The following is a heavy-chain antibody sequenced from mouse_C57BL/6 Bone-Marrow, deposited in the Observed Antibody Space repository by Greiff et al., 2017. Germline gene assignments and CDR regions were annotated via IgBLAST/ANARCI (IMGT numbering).Heavy chain of an antibody. Sequence: VQLQESGPELVKPGASVKLSCKASGYTFTSYDINWVKPRPGQGLEWIGRIYPRDGSTKYNEKFKGKATLTVDTSSSTAYMELHSLTSEDSAVYFCARDYGSSYWYFDVGGTGTTVTVSS. D-gene: IGHD1-1*01. J-gene: IGHJ1*03. V-gene: IGHV1-85*01. CDR1: GYTFTSYD. CDR2: IYPRDGST. CDR3: ARDYGSSYWYFDV.